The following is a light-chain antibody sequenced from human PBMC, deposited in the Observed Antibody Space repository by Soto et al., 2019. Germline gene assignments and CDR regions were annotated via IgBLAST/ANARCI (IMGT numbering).Light chain of an antibody. CDR2: EVS. CDR3: SSYTTSSTLQV. CDR1: SSDVGGYNY. Sequence: QSALTQPASVSGSPGQSITISCTGTSSDVGGYNYVSWYQQHPGKAPKLMIYEVSNRPSGVSNRFSGSKSGNTASLTISGRQPEDEADYYCSSYTTSSTLQVFGTGTKLTVL. J-gene: IGLJ1*01. V-gene: IGLV2-14*01.